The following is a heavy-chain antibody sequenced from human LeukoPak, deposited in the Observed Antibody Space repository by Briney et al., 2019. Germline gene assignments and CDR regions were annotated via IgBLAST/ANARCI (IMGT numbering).Heavy chain of an antibody. CDR1: GGSISSYY. Sequence: KPSETLSLTCTVSGGSISSYYWSWIRQPAGKGLEWIGRIYTSGSTNYNPSLKSRVTMSVDTSKNQFSLKLSSVTAADTAVYYCARGYCSSTSCYRGAFDIWGQGTMVTVSS. J-gene: IGHJ3*02. D-gene: IGHD2-2*01. CDR2: IYTSGST. V-gene: IGHV4-4*07. CDR3: ARGYCSSTSCYRGAFDI.